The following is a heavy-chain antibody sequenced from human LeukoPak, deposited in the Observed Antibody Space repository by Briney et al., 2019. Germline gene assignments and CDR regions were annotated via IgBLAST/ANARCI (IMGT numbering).Heavy chain of an antibody. CDR1: GFSFSSYA. Sequence: GVSLRLYCSASGFSFSSYAMTWVRQAPGKGLEWVSAIRGSGGGTYYADSVKGRFTISRDNSKNTLYLQMNSLRAEDTAVYYCAKDPNGDYIGAFDFWGQGTMVTVSS. D-gene: IGHD4-17*01. CDR2: IRGSGGGT. V-gene: IGHV3-23*01. J-gene: IGHJ3*01. CDR3: AKDPNGDYIGAFDF.